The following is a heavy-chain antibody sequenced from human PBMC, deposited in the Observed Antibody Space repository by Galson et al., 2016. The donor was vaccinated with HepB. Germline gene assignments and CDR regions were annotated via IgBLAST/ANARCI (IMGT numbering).Heavy chain of an antibody. J-gene: IGHJ4*02. CDR3: ARDFGSWYFDY. Sequence: SLRLSCAGSGLTFSSYEMNWVRQAPGKGLEWLSYISISGGTRYYADSVRGRFTIARGNAKNSLYLQMNSLRAEDTAIYYCARDFGSWYFDYWGQGTLVTVSS. CDR2: ISISGGTR. D-gene: IGHD6-13*01. V-gene: IGHV3-48*03. CDR1: GLTFSSYE.